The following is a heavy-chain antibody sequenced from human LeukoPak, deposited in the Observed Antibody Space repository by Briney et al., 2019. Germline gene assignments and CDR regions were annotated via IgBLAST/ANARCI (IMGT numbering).Heavy chain of an antibody. CDR1: GGTFSSYA. J-gene: IGHJ3*02. V-gene: IGHV1-69*05. CDR2: IIPIFGTA. CDR3: ARDRLVGELLHDAFDI. Sequence: SVKVSCKASGGTFSSYAISWVRQAPGQGLEWMGGIIPIFGTASYAQKFQGRVTITTDESTSTAYMELSSLRSEDTAVYYCARDRLVGELLHDAFDIWGQGTMVTVSS. D-gene: IGHD1-26*01.